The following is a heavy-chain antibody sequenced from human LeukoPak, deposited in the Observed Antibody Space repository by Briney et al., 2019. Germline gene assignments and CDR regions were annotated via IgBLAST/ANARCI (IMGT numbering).Heavy chain of an antibody. V-gene: IGHV1-24*01. CDR3: ASTYYDFWSGYPPGGYFDY. CDR1: GYTLTELS. D-gene: IGHD3-3*01. Sequence: GASVKVSCKVSGYTLTELSMHWVRQAPGKGLEWMGGFDPEDGETIYAQKFQGRVTMTEDTSTDTAYMELSSLRSEDTAVYYCASTYYDFWSGYPPGGYFDYWGQGTLVTVSS. CDR2: FDPEDGET. J-gene: IGHJ4*02.